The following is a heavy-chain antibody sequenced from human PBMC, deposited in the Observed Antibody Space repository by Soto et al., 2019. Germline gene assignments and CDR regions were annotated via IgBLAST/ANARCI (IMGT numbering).Heavy chain of an antibody. D-gene: IGHD3-16*01. CDR1: GFTFRTYG. CDR3: ARDGTFGAKGGSLDI. V-gene: IGHV3-33*01. CDR2: LWYDGSNK. Sequence: QVQLVESGGGVVQPGRSLRLSCAASGFTFRTYGMHWVRQAPGKGLEWVAILWYDGSNKYYAESVKGRFTISRDNSKNTLYLQMNSLRAEDTAVYYCARDGTFGAKGGSLDIWGQGTMVPVSS. J-gene: IGHJ3*02.